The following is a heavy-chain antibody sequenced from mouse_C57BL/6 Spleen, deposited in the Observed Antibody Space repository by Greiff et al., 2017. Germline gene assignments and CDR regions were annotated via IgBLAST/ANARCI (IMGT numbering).Heavy chain of an antibody. Sequence: QVQLKQPGAELVMPGASVKLSCKASGYTFTSYWMHWVKQRPGQGLEWIGEIDPSDSYTTYNQKFKGKSTLTVDKSSSTAYMQLSSLTSEDSAVYYCARGDYSWFAYWGQGTLVTVSA. V-gene: IGHV1-69*01. D-gene: IGHD1-1*01. CDR1: GYTFTSYW. CDR3: ARGDYSWFAY. J-gene: IGHJ3*01. CDR2: IDPSDSYT.